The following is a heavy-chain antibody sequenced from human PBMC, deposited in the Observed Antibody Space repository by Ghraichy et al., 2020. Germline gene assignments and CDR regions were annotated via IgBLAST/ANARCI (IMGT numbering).Heavy chain of an antibody. CDR3: ACSSLGSYDPLDY. D-gene: IGHD3-22*01. Sequence: ASVKVSCMASTYTFTCYSIHWVRQAPGQSLEWMGWINAANGNTKYSQRFQIKDRVSLTRDTSANIANMELSSLTSEDTAIYYCACSSLGSYDPLDYWGQGTLVTVSS. V-gene: IGHV1-3*01. J-gene: IGHJ4*02. CDR2: INAANGNT. CDR1: TYTFTCYS.